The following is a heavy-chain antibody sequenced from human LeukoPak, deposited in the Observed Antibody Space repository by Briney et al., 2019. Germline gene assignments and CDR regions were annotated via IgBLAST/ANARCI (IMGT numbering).Heavy chain of an antibody. Sequence: GASVKVSCKASGGTFSSYAISWVRQAPGQGLEWMGRIIPILGIANYAQKFQGRVTITADKSTSTAYMELRSLRSDDTAVYYCARDDNWNYRSFDYWGQGTLVTVSS. CDR2: IIPILGIA. CDR1: GGTFSSYA. CDR3: ARDDNWNYRSFDY. J-gene: IGHJ4*02. V-gene: IGHV1-69*04. D-gene: IGHD1-7*01.